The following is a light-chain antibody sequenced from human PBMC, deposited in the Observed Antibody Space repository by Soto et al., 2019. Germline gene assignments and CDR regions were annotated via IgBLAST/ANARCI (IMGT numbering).Light chain of an antibody. Sequence: DIVMTQSPDSLAVSLGERAAINCKSSQSVLYSYKMKNYLAWYQQKPGQPPKLLIYWASTRESGVPDRFSGGGYGTVFTLPIRSLQAEDVAFYYCKKYYRPPGTFAQGTKGEIK. CDR1: QSVLYSYKMKNY. V-gene: IGKV4-1*01. CDR2: WAS. CDR3: KKYYRPPGT. J-gene: IGKJ1*01.